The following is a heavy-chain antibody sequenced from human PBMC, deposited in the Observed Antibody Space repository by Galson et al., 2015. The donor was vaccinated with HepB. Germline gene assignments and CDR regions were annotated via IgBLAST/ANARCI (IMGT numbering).Heavy chain of an antibody. CDR2: ISYDENNK. CDR3: ARGGDILTGYRGMDV. V-gene: IGHV3-30*04. CDR1: GFTSSDYT. J-gene: IGHJ6*02. D-gene: IGHD3-9*01. Sequence: SLRLSCAASGFTSSDYTIYWVRQAPGKGLEWVTVISYDENNKVYADSVKGRFTISRDNSKNTLYLQMNSLRLEDTALYYCARGGDILTGYRGMDVWGQGTTVTVSS.